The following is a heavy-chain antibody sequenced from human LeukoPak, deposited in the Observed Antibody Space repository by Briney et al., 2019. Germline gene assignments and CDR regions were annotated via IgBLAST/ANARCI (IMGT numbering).Heavy chain of an antibody. CDR3: AQSRSNTWHYFDY. Sequence: GGSLRLSCAASGFTFSDYTMHWVRQAPGKGLEWVAVISYDGSYKYYADSVKGRFTISRDNSKSTLYLQMNSLRTEDTAVYYCAQSRSNTWHYFDYWGQGTLVTVSS. CDR1: GFTFSDYT. J-gene: IGHJ4*02. CDR2: ISYDGSYK. D-gene: IGHD6-13*01. V-gene: IGHV3-30-3*01.